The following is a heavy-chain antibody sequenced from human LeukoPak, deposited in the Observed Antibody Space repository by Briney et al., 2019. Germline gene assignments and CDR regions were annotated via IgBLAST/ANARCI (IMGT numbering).Heavy chain of an antibody. CDR3: ARDVGDGEYFFDF. CDR1: GFRFESHT. V-gene: IGHV3-48*04. D-gene: IGHD3-16*01. CDR2: ITSGSTTV. J-gene: IGHJ4*02. Sequence: GGSLRLSCGASGFRFESHTMGWVRQAPGKGLEWISSITSGSTTVYYGDSVRGRFTVSRDNAKNSLYLQMNNMRVSDTAVYFCARDVGDGEYFFDFWGQGTLVSVFS.